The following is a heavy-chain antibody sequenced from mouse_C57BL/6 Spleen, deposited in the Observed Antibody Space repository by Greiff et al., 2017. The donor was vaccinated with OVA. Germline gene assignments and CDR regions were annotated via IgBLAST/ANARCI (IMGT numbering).Heavy chain of an antibody. J-gene: IGHJ3*01. CDR1: GYTFTDYE. CDR3: TRKDSHYYGSTY. D-gene: IGHD1-1*01. V-gene: IGHV1-15*01. CDR2: IDPETGGT. Sequence: LVESGAELVRPGASVTLSCKASGYTFTDYEMHWVKQTPVHGLEWIGAIDPETGGTAYNQKFKGKAILTADKSSSTAYMELRSLTSEDSAVYYCTRKDSHYYGSTYWGQGTLVTVSA.